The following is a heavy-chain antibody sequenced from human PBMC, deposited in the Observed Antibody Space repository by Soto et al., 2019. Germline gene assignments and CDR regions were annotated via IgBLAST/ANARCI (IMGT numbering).Heavy chain of an antibody. J-gene: IGHJ5*02. V-gene: IGHV3-48*02. CDR1: GFTFSSYS. CDR2: ISSSSSTI. CDR3: ARDRSSSWYGGWFDP. Sequence: ESGGGLVQPGGSLRLSCAASGFTFSSYSMNWVRQAPGKGLEWVSYISSSSSTIYYADSVKGRFTISRDNAKNSLYLQMNSLRDEDTAVYYCARDRSSSWYGGWFDPWGQGTLVTVSS. D-gene: IGHD6-13*01.